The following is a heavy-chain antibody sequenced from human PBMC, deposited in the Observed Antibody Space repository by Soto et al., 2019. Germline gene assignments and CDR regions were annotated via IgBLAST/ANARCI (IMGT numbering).Heavy chain of an antibody. CDR1: GGSISRGGYP. J-gene: IGHJ4*02. V-gene: IGHV4-30-2*01. CDR2: IYYSGST. CDR3: ARVGGYEIDY. D-gene: IGHD5-12*01. Sequence: SETLSLSCAVSGGSISRGGYPWSWIRQPTGKGLEWIGYIYYSGSTYYNPSLKSRVTISVDTSKNQFSLKLSSVTAADTAVYYCARVGGYEIDYWGQGALVTVSS.